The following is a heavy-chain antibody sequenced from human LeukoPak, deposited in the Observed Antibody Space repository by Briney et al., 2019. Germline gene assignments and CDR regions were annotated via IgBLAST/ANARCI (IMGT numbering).Heavy chain of an antibody. CDR2: INHSGST. D-gene: IGHD1-26*01. V-gene: IGHV4-34*01. J-gene: IGHJ4*02. Sequence: SETLSLTCAVYGGSFSGYYWSWLRQPPGKGLELIGEINHSGSTNYNPSLKSRVTISVDTSKNQFSLKLSSVTAADTAVYYCARVSGSYPYYFDYWGQGTLVTVSS. CDR3: ARVSGSYPYYFDY. CDR1: GGSFSGYY.